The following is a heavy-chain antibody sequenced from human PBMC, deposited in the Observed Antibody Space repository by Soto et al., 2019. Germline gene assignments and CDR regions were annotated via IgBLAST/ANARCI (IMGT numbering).Heavy chain of an antibody. CDR3: AASGRAVLGYGYKDTEGLDV. Sequence: QVQLVQSGPEVKKPGSSVKVSCEASGGTFSNFAVNWVRQAPGQGLEWVGGIIPLFNVAKYAQKFEGRVTIVADDSTSTAYMDLSSLRSDDPAVYYCAASGRAVLGYGYKDTEGLDVWGQGTMVTVSS. J-gene: IGHJ3*01. V-gene: IGHV1-69*01. CDR2: IIPLFNVA. CDR1: GGTFSNFA. D-gene: IGHD5-12*01.